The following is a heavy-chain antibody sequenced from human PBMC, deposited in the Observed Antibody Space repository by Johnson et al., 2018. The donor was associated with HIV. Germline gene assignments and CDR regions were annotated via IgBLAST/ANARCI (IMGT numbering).Heavy chain of an antibody. V-gene: IGHV3-20*04. Sequence: VQLLESGGGVLRPGTSLRLSCEGFRFKFDDYGLSWVRQAPGQGLEWVSRVNGDGSYTTYADAVQGRFTISRDNAKNTLYLQMTSLRAEDTAVYYCARDQSNGWNRGAFDIWGQGTVVTVSS. D-gene: IGHD6-19*01. J-gene: IGHJ3*02. CDR3: ARDQSNGWNRGAFDI. CDR1: RFKFDDYG. CDR2: VNGDGSYT.